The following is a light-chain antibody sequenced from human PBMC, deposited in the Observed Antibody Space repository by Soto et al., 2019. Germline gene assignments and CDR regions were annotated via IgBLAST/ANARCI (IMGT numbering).Light chain of an antibody. CDR2: GAS. V-gene: IGKV3-20*01. CDR1: QSVSSTY. Sequence: EVVLTQSPGTLSLSPGERATLSCRASQSVSSTYLAWYQQRPGKAPRLLIYGASTRDTDIPDRISGSGSGTDFTLTVSRLEPEDFAVYYCQHYGSTPWSFGQGTKVDIK. J-gene: IGKJ1*01. CDR3: QHYGSTPWS.